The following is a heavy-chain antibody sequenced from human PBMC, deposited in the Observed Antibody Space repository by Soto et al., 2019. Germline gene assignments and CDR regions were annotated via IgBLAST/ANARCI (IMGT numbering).Heavy chain of an antibody. CDR3: ARHNYGSGSTYFDY. J-gene: IGHJ4*02. D-gene: IGHD3-10*01. V-gene: IGHV4-59*08. CDR1: GGSISSYY. CDR2: IYYSGST. Sequence: XXTLSLACTVSGGSISSYYWSWIPQPPGKGLEWIGYIYYSGSTNYNPSLKSRVTISVDTSKNQFSLKLNSMTAADTAVYYCARHNYGSGSTYFDYWGQGTLVTVS.